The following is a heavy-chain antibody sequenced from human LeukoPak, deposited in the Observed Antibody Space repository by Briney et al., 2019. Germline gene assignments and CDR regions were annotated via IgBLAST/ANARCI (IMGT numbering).Heavy chain of an antibody. CDR2: IIPIFGTA. D-gene: IGHD1-26*01. Sequence: SVKVSCKASGGTFSSYAISWVRQAPGQGLEWMGRIIPIFGTANYARKFQGRVTITTDESTSTAYMELSSLRSEDTAVYYCASGGIVGATGYFDYWGQGTLVTVSS. CDR1: GGTFSSYA. CDR3: ASGGIVGATGYFDY. J-gene: IGHJ4*02. V-gene: IGHV1-69*05.